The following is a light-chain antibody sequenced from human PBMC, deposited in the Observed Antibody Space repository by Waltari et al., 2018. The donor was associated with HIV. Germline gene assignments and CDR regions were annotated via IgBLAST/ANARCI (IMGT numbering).Light chain of an antibody. CDR3: ATWNDSLSGYV. CDR1: SSNIGRNY. CDR2: RNN. J-gene: IGLJ1*01. Sequence: QSVLTQPPSASGTPGQRVTISCSGSSSNIGRNYVYWYQQLPVTAPKLLIYRNNQRPAGVPDRLSGSKAGTSASLAISGLRSEDEADYYCATWNDSLSGYVFGTGTKVTV. V-gene: IGLV1-47*01.